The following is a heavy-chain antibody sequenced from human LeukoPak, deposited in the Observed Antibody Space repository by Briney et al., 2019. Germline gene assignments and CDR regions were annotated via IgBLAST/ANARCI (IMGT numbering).Heavy chain of an antibody. D-gene: IGHD2/OR15-2a*01. CDR1: GFTFNTYW. CDR2: IKRDESET. CDR3: ARGGGNFDY. V-gene: IGHV3-7*01. Sequence: QPGGSLRLSCSASGFTFNTYWMNWVRQAPGKGLEWVANIKRDESETYYVDSVKGRFTISRDNAKNSLSLQMNSLRAEDTAVYYCARGGGNFDYRGQGTLVTVSS. J-gene: IGHJ4*02.